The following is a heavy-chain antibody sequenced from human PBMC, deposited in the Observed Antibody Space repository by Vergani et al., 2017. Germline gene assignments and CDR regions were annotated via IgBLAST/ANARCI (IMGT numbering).Heavy chain of an antibody. D-gene: IGHD3-3*01. CDR3: ARVLRVLEWSDNWFDP. Sequence: QLQLQESGPGLVKPSETLSLTCTVSGGSISSSSYYWGWIRQPPGKGLEWIGSIYYSGSTYYNPSLKSRVTISVDTSKNQFSLKLSSVTAADTAVYYCARVLRVLEWSDNWFDPWGQGTLVTVSS. J-gene: IGHJ5*02. CDR2: IYYSGST. V-gene: IGHV4-39*01. CDR1: GGSISSSSYY.